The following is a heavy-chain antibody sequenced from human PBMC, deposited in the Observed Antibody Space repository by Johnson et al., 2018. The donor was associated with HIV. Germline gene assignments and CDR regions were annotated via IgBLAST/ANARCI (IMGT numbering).Heavy chain of an antibody. CDR3: ARGAWFGDDAFDI. CDR1: GFTFSSYA. V-gene: IGHV3-30-3*01. Sequence: VQLVESGGGLVQPGGSLKLSCAASGFTFSSYAMHWVRQAPGKGLEWVAVISYDGSNKYYADSVKGRFTISRDNSKNTLYLQMNSLRAEDTAVYYCARGAWFGDDAFDIWGQGTMVTVSS. D-gene: IGHD3-10*01. CDR2: ISYDGSNK. J-gene: IGHJ3*02.